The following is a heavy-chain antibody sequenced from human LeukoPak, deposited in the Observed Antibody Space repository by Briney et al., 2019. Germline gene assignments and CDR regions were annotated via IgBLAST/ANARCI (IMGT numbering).Heavy chain of an antibody. Sequence: GGSLRLSCASSGFTFSSYGMHWVRQAPGKGLEWVAFIRPDASKEYHADSVKGRFIISRDNSKKILYLQMNSLRVEDTAMYYCAKEAGLFDVWGQGAMVIVSS. CDR1: GFTFSSYG. CDR2: IRPDASKE. CDR3: AKEAGLFDV. V-gene: IGHV3-30*02. J-gene: IGHJ3*01.